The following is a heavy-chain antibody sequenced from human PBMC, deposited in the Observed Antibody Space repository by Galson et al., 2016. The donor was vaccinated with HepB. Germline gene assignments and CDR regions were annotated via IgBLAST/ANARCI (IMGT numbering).Heavy chain of an antibody. D-gene: IGHD3-22*01. J-gene: IGHJ6*02. CDR3: ATSRDSSNWVAYYYNMDV. Sequence: ALRLSCAASGFTFSTYWMSWVRQAPGKGLEWVANIKQDGSEKDYVKAVKGRFTISRDNAKNSLSLQMNGLRVEDTAGYYRATSRDSSNWVAYYYNMDVWGQGTTVSVSS. CDR1: GFTFSTYW. CDR2: IKQDGSEK. V-gene: IGHV3-7*02.